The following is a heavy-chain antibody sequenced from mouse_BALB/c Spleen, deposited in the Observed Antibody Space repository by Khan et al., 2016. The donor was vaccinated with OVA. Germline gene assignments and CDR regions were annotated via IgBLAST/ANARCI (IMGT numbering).Heavy chain of an antibody. D-gene: IGHD1-1*01. CDR2: INPYSYDN. V-gene: IGHV1S136*01. CDR1: GYTFTSYV. Sequence: EVQLQQSGPELVKPGASVKMSCKASGYTFTSYVMHWVKQKPGQGLEWIGYINPYSYDNKYNEKFEGKATLTSDKSSSTAYMELSSLTSEDSAVYYCVRALYYYGSSYEGFAYWGQWTLVTVSA. CDR3: VRALYYYGSSYEGFAY. J-gene: IGHJ3*01.